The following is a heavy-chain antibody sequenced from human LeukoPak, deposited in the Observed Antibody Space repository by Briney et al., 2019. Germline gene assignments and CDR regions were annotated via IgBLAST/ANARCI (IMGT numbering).Heavy chain of an antibody. Sequence: ASVKVSCKASGYTFTGYYMHWVRQAPGQGLEWMGWINPNSGGTNYAQKFQGRFTMTRDTSISTAYMELSRLRSDDTAVYYCAVTGDHGGLSDYWGQGTLVTVSS. J-gene: IGHJ4*02. CDR3: AVTGDHGGLSDY. V-gene: IGHV1-2*02. CDR2: INPNSGGT. D-gene: IGHD7-27*01. CDR1: GYTFTGYY.